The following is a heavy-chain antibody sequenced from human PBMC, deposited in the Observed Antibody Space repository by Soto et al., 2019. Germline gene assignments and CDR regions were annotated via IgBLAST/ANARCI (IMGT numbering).Heavy chain of an antibody. CDR2: IHHSGGP. V-gene: IGHV4-4*02. D-gene: IGHD1-20*01. Sequence: QVQLQESGPGLVKPSGTLSLTCAVSGDSISSSAWWTWVCQPPGKGLEWIGEIHHSGGPNYNPSLKSRVTISIDKPKNQFSLKLSPVTAADTAVYYCARDYAGITGTTLVWGQGLLVTVSS. J-gene: IGHJ4*02. CDR3: ARDYAGITGTTLV. CDR1: GDSISSSAW.